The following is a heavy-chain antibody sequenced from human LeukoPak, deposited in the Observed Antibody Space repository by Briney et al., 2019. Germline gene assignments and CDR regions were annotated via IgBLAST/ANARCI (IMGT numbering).Heavy chain of an antibody. CDR2: ISGSGVT. CDR1: GFIFSSYS. J-gene: IGHJ4*02. D-gene: IGHD3-22*01. CDR3: AKDRFFYDSGSKAN. V-gene: IGHV3-48*04. Sequence: GGSLRLSCKASGFIFSSYSMNWVRQAPGKGLEWVSYISGSGVTHYADSVKGRFTIFRDNAENSLYLQMNSLRVEDTAVYYCAKDRFFYDSGSKANWGQGTLVTVSS.